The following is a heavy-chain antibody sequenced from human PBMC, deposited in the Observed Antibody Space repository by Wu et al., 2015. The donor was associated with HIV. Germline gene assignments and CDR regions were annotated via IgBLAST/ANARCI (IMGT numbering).Heavy chain of an antibody. D-gene: IGHD5-12*01. CDR2: IIPIFGTA. V-gene: IGHV1-69*05. Sequence: QVQLVQSGAEVKKPGSSVKVSCKASGGTFSSYAISWVRQAPGQGLEWMGGIIPIFGTANYAQKFQGRVTITTDESTSTAYMELSSLRSEDTAVYYCARTGYSGYDSHYYGMDVWGPRDHGHRLL. J-gene: IGHJ6*01. CDR3: ARTGYSGYDSHYYGMDV. CDR1: GGTFSSYA.